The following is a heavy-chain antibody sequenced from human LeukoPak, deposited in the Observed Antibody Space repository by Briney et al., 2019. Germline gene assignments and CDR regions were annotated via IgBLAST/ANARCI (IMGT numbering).Heavy chain of an antibody. V-gene: IGHV3-23*01. CDR1: GFTFSGYW. CDR2: ISGSGGST. D-gene: IGHD3-22*01. Sequence: GGSLRLSCGASGFTFSGYWMSWVRQAPGKGLEWVSAISGSGGSTYYADSVKGRFTISRDNSKNTLYLQMNSLRAEDTAVYYCARETITYYYDSSGYYSAGPGDYWGQGTLVTVSS. CDR3: ARETITYYYDSSGYYSAGPGDY. J-gene: IGHJ4*02.